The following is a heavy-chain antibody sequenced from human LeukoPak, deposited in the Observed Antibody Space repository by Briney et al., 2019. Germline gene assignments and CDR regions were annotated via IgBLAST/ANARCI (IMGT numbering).Heavy chain of an antibody. CDR3: AREEDIVVVPAYDY. D-gene: IGHD2-2*01. CDR1: GFTFSSYW. Sequence: GGSLRLSCAASGFTFSSYWMHWVRQAPGKGLVWVSRINSDGSSTSYADSVKGRFTISRDNAKNTLYLQMNSLRAEDTAVYYCAREEDIVVVPAYDYWGQGTLVTVSS. CDR2: INSDGSST. V-gene: IGHV3-74*01. J-gene: IGHJ4*02.